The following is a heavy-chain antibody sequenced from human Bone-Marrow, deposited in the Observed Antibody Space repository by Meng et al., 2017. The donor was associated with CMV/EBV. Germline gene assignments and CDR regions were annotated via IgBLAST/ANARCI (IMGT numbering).Heavy chain of an antibody. J-gene: IGHJ4*02. D-gene: IGHD6-6*01. CDR1: GFTFSSYG. Sequence: GGSLRLSCAASGFTFSSYGMHWVRQAPGKGLEWVAFIRYDGSNKYYADSVKGRFTISRDNSKNTLYLQMNSLRAEDTAVYYCARGVPFYRPHYSSSTREIDYWGQGTLVTVSS. CDR2: IRYDGSNK. CDR3: ARGVPFYRPHYSSSTREIDY. V-gene: IGHV3-30*02.